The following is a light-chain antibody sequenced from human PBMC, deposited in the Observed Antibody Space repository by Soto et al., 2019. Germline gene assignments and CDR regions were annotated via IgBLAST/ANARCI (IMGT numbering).Light chain of an antibody. CDR2: EVT. Sequence: QSVLTQPASVSGSPGQSISISCTGTSSDVGKYNFVSWYRQHPGKAPKLIIFEVTRRPSGVSNRFSGSKSGNTASLTISGLQAEDEADYYCCLYGGSSNYVVFVGGTKLTVL. J-gene: IGLJ2*01. CDR1: SSDVGKYNF. CDR3: CLYGGSSNYVV. V-gene: IGLV2-23*02.